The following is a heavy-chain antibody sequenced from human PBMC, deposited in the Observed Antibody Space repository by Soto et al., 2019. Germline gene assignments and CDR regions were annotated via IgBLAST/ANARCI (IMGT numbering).Heavy chain of an antibody. CDR3: ARESYSFYGMDV. Sequence: EVQLVESGGGLVKPGGSLRLSCAASGFTFSNYNINWVRQAPGKGLEWVSSISSNSGDRNYADAVKGRFTISRDNAKKSLYLQMNSLRAEDTALYYCARESYSFYGMDVWGQGTTVTVSS. D-gene: IGHD4-4*01. V-gene: IGHV3-21*01. CDR1: GFTFSNYN. J-gene: IGHJ6*02. CDR2: ISSNSGDR.